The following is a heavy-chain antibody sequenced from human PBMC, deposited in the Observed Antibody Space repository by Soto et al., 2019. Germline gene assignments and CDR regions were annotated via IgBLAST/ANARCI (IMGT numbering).Heavy chain of an antibody. CDR1: GFTFSSYA. J-gene: IGHJ4*02. CDR2: ISGSGGST. CDR3: ATPKAPSGGWYPPFGDY. Sequence: EVQLLESGGGLVQPGGSLRLSCAASGFTFSSYAMSWVRQAPGKGLEWVSAISGSGGSTYYADSVKGPFTISRDNSKNTLNLQMNSQRADDTAVYYCATPKAPSGGWYPPFGDYWGQGTLVTVSS. V-gene: IGHV3-23*01. D-gene: IGHD6-13*01.